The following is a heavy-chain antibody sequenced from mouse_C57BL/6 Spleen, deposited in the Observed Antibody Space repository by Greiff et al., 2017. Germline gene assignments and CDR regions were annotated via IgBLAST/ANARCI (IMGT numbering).Heavy chain of an antibody. V-gene: IGHV1-81*01. D-gene: IGHD3-1*01. CDR1: GYTFTSYG. J-gene: IGHJ2*01. CDR3: ARGSSGFDY. CDR2: IYPRSGNT. Sequence: VKLVESGAELARPGASVKLSCKASGYTFTSYGISWVKQRTGQGLEWIGEIYPRSGNTYYNEKFKGKATLTADKSSSTAYMALRSLTSEDSAVYFCARGSSGFDYWGQGTTLTVSS.